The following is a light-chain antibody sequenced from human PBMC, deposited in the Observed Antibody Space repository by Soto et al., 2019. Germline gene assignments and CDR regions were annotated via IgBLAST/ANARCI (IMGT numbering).Light chain of an antibody. CDR2: EAS. CDR1: QSIVTW. Sequence: DIQMTQSPSSLSASVGDRVTITCRASQSIVTWLAWYQQKPGKAPKLLIYEASSLESGVPSRFSGTGSGTEFTLTISSLQPDDSAAYYCQQFNSSPYTFGQETKVEIK. V-gene: IGKV1-5*03. J-gene: IGKJ2*01. CDR3: QQFNSSPYT.